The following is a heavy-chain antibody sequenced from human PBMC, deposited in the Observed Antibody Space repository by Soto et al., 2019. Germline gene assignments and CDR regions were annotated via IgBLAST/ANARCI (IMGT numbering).Heavy chain of an antibody. V-gene: IGHV3-30-3*01. CDR3: ARAGGYSGYDAMDY. J-gene: IGHJ4*02. CDR1: GFTFSSYA. D-gene: IGHD5-12*01. CDR2: ISYDGSNK. Sequence: GGSLRLSCAASGFTFSSYAMHWVRQAPGKGLEWVAVISYDGSNKYYADSVKGRFTISRDNSKNTLYLQMNSLRAEDTAMYYCARAGGYSGYDAMDYWGQGTLVTVSS.